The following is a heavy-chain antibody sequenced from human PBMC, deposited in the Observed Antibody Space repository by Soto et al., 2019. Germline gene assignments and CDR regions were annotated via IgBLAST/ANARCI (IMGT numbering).Heavy chain of an antibody. CDR3: ATPGPRYSSGWYYFDY. CDR1: GFTFSSYA. CDR2: ISGSGGST. D-gene: IGHD6-19*01. V-gene: IGHV3-23*01. J-gene: IGHJ4*02. Sequence: GSLRLSCAASGFTFSSYAMSWVRQAPGKGLEWVSAISGSGGSTYYADSVKGRFTISRDNSKNTLYLQMNSLRAEDTAVYYCATPGPRYSSGWYYFDYWGQGTLVTVSS.